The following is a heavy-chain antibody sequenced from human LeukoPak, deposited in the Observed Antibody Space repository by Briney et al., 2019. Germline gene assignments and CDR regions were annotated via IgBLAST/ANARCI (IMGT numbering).Heavy chain of an antibody. CDR1: GGSISSSSYY. J-gene: IGHJ4*02. V-gene: IGHV4-39*07. Sequence: SETLSLTCTVSGGSISSSSYYWGWIRQPPGKGLEWIGSIYYSGSTYYNPSLKSRVTISVDTSKNQFSLKLNSVTAADTAVYYCARGVGVVAINPPHFDYWGQGTLVTVSS. CDR3: ARGVGVVAINPPHFDY. D-gene: IGHD2-21*01. CDR2: IYYSGST.